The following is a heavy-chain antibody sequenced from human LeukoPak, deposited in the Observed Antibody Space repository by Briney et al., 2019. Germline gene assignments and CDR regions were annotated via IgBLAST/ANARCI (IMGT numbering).Heavy chain of an antibody. CDR1: GYSISSGYY. Sequence: SETLSLTCAVSGYSISSGYYWGWIRQPPGKGLEWIGSIYHSGSTYYNPSLKSRVTISVDTSKNQFSLKLSSVTAADTAVYYCARHDDGDYAGFDIWGQGTMVTVSS. CDR3: ARHDDGDYAGFDI. CDR2: IYHSGST. D-gene: IGHD4-17*01. V-gene: IGHV4-38-2*01. J-gene: IGHJ3*02.